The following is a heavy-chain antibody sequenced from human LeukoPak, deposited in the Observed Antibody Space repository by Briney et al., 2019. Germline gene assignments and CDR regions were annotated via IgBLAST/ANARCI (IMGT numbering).Heavy chain of an antibody. J-gene: IGHJ6*03. CDR3: TTDNAPEGLWFGELHYYYYMDV. Sequence: GGSLRPSCAASGFTFSSYWMFWVRQAPGKGLVWVSHINTNGRTTSYADSVKGRFTISRDNAKNSLYLQMNSLKTEDTAVYYCTTDNAPEGLWFGELHYYYYMDVWGKGTTVTVSS. CDR2: INTNGRTT. V-gene: IGHV3-74*01. D-gene: IGHD3-10*01. CDR1: GFTFSSYW.